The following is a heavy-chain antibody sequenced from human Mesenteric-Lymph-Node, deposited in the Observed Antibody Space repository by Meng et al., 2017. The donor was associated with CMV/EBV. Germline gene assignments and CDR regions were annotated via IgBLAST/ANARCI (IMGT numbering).Heavy chain of an antibody. V-gene: IGHV4-38-2*02. J-gene: IGHJ4*02. CDR3: ARVNPWYFDC. D-gene: IGHD1-14*01. Sequence: SETLSLTCTVSGYSISSGYYWGWIRQPPGKGLEWIGSIYHSGGTYYNPSLKSRVTISVDTSKNQFSLKLSSVTAADTAVYYCARVNPWYFDCWGQGTLVTVSS. CDR1: GYSISSGYY. CDR2: IYHSGGT.